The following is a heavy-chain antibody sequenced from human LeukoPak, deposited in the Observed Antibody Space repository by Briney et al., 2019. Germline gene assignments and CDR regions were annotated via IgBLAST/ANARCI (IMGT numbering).Heavy chain of an antibody. D-gene: IGHD6-19*01. CDR2: ISYDGSNK. V-gene: IGHV3-30*18. CDR3: AKDVPKYSSGWSSPFDY. J-gene: IGHJ4*02. Sequence: GGSLRLSCAASGFTFSSYGMYWVRQAPGKGLEWVAVISYDGSNKYYADSVKGRFTIFRDNSKNTLYLQMNSLRAEDTAVYYCAKDVPKYSSGWSSPFDYWGQGTLVTVSS. CDR1: GFTFSSYG.